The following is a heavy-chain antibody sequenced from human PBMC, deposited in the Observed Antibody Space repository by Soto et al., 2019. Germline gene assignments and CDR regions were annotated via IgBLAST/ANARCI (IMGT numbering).Heavy chain of an antibody. Sequence: GGSLRLSCAASGFTFSSYAMTWVRQAPGKGLEWVSFIYTGGSAKYADSVKGRFTISRDSSKNTVSLEMTSLRAEDTAVYYCAKGGRQWLVTSDFNYWGQGALVTVSS. CDR3: AKGGRQWLVTSDFNY. V-gene: IGHV3-23*03. CDR2: IYTGGSA. D-gene: IGHD6-19*01. CDR1: GFTFSSYA. J-gene: IGHJ4*02.